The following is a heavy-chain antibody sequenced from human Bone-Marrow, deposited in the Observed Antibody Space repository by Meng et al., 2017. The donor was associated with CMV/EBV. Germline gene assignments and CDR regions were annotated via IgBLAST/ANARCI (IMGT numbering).Heavy chain of an antibody. V-gene: IGHV1-2*02. CDR3: ARDRNYYDSDDYYSLDY. CDR2: IDPTRGDT. J-gene: IGHJ4*02. D-gene: IGHD3-22*01. CDR1: YTCPGYH. Sequence: YTCPGYHIPWVRQAPGQGLEWMGWIDPTRGDTHYAQKFQDRVTVTRDSSVHTAYMELSKLRSDDTAVYYCARDRNYYDSDDYYSLDYWGQGTQVTVSS.